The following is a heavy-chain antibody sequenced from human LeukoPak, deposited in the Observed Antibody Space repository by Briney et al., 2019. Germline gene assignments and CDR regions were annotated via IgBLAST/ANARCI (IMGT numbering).Heavy chain of an antibody. CDR2: ISAYNGNT. CDR1: GYTFTSYG. Sequence: ASVKVSCKASGYTFTSYGISWVRQAPGQGLELMGWISAYNGNTNYAQKLQGRVTMTTDTSTSTAYMELRSLRSDDTAVYYCARGYRLTRQPNDAFDIWGQGTMVTVS. D-gene: IGHD5-18*01. V-gene: IGHV1-18*01. J-gene: IGHJ3*02. CDR3: ARGYRLTRQPNDAFDI.